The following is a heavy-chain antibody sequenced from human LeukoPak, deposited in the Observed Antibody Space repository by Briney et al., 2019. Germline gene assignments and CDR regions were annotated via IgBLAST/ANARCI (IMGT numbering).Heavy chain of an antibody. CDR2: INPNSGGT. Sequence: ASVKVSCKASGYTFTGYYMHWVRQAPGQGLEWMGWINPNSGGTNYAQKFQGRVTMTRDTSISTAYVELSRLRSDDTAVYYCARSLRFLEWGSGYYYMDVWGKGTTVTVSS. V-gene: IGHV1-2*02. D-gene: IGHD3-3*01. J-gene: IGHJ6*03. CDR3: ARSLRFLEWGSGYYYMDV. CDR1: GYTFTGYY.